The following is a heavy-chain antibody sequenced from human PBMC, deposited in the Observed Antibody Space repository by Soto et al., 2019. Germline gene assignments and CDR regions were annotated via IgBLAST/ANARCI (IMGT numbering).Heavy chain of an antibody. J-gene: IGHJ4*02. CDR2: IKQDGSEK. D-gene: IGHD6-13*01. Sequence: PXXSLRLSCAASGFTFSSYWMRWVRQAPGKGLEWVANIKQDGSEKYYVDSVKGRFTISRDNAKNSLYLQMNSMRAEDTAVYYCARALTLVRSSDYWGQGTLVTVSS. CDR1: GFTFSSYW. CDR3: ARALTLVRSSDY. V-gene: IGHV3-7*01.